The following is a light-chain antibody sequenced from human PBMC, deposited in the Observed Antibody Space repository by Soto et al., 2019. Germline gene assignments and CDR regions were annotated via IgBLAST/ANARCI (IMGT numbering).Light chain of an antibody. J-gene: IGKJ1*01. CDR1: QGISSY. V-gene: IGKV1-9*01. Sequence: DIQLTQSPSFLSASVGDRVTITCRASQGISSYLAWYQQKPGKAPKLLIYAASTLQSGLPSRFSGSGYGADFTLTLSSLQPEYFATSYCQQLNSYPRWTFGQGTKVEIK. CDR2: AAS. CDR3: QQLNSYPRWT.